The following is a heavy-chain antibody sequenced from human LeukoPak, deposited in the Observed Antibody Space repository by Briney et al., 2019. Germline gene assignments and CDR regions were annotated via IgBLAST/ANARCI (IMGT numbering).Heavy chain of an antibody. CDR2: INPNSGGT. Sequence: ASVKVSCKASGYTFTGYYMHWVRQAPGQGLEWMGWINPNSGGTNYAQKFQGRVTMTRDTSISTAYMELSRLRSDDTAVYYCARATVYYDSSGSGYWGQGTLVTVSS. CDR1: GYTFTGYY. V-gene: IGHV1-2*02. CDR3: ARATVYYDSSGSGY. D-gene: IGHD3-22*01. J-gene: IGHJ4*02.